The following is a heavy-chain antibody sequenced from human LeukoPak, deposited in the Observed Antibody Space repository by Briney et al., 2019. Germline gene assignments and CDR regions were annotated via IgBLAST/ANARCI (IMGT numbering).Heavy chain of an antibody. V-gene: IGHV4-31*03. J-gene: IGHJ4*02. D-gene: IGHD3-22*01. CDR2: IYYSGST. CDR1: GGSISSGGYY. CDR3: ATLRALSITMIVVVITTYYFDY. Sequence: PSETLSLTCTVSGGSISSGGYYWSWIRQHPGKGLEWIGYIYYSGSTYYNPSLKSRVTISVDTSKNQFSLKLSSVTAADTAVYYCATLRALSITMIVVVITTYYFDYWGQGTLVTVSS.